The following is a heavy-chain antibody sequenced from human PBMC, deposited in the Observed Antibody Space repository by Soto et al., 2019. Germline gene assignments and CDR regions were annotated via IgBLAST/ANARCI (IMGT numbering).Heavy chain of an antibody. Sequence: GGSLRLSCAASGFTFSSYWMHWVRQAPGRGLVWVSRINSDGSSTSYADSVKGRFTISRDNAKNTLYLQMNSLRAEDTAVYYCARDRIAVVGNPYYYYYGMDVWGQGTTVTVSS. V-gene: IGHV3-74*01. D-gene: IGHD6-19*01. CDR1: GFTFSSYW. CDR2: INSDGSST. J-gene: IGHJ6*02. CDR3: ARDRIAVVGNPYYYYYGMDV.